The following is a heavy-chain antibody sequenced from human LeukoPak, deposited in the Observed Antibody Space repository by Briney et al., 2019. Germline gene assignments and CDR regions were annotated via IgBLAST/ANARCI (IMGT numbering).Heavy chain of an antibody. D-gene: IGHD6-6*01. CDR3: ARDLSSSSTAYFQH. CDR1: GFTFSSYS. CDR2: ISSSSSII. J-gene: IGHJ1*01. Sequence: GGSLRLSCAASGFTFSSYSMNWVRQAPGKGLEGVSYISSSSSIIYYADSVKGRFTISRDDAKNSLYLQMNSLRAEDTAVYYCARDLSSSSTAYFQHWGQGTLVTVSS. V-gene: IGHV3-48*04.